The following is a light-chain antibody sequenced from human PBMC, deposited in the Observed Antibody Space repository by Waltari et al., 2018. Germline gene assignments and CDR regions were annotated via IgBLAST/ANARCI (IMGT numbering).Light chain of an antibody. J-gene: IGKJ4*01. CDR1: QSVSSY. CDR3: QQRSNWPQLT. Sequence: EIVLTQSPATLSLSPGERATLSCRASQSVSSYLAWYQQKPGQAPRLLIYDASNRATGSPAKFSGSGSWTDFTLTISSLEPEDFAVYYCQQRSNWPQLTFGGGTKVEIK. CDR2: DAS. V-gene: IGKV3-11*01.